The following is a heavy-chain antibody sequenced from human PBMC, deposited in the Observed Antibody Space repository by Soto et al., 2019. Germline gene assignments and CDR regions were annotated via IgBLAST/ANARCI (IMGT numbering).Heavy chain of an antibody. CDR3: ARDDGLADAFDI. D-gene: IGHD4-17*01. CDR1: GFTVSSNY. V-gene: IGHV3-66*01. Sequence: EVQLVESGGGLVQPGGSLRLSCAASGFTVSSNYMSWVRQAPGKGLEWVSVIYSDSSTYYADSGKGRFTISRDNSKNTLYLQMNSLRAEDTAVYYCARDDGLADAFDIWGQGTMVTVSS. CDR2: IYSDSST. J-gene: IGHJ3*02.